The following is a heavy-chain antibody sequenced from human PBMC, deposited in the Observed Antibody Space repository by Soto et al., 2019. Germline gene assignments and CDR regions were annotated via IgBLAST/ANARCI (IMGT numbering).Heavy chain of an antibody. D-gene: IGHD3-3*01. J-gene: IGHJ3*02. CDR1: GYTLTELS. CDR3: ARCITIFGVVIIQRCDAFDI. V-gene: IGHV1-24*01. CDR2: FDPEDGET. Sequence: ASVKVSCKVSGYTLTELSMHWVRQAPGKGLEWMGGFDPEDGETIYAQKFQGRVTMTEDTSTDTAYMELRSLRSEDTAVYYCARCITIFGVVIIQRCDAFDIWGQGTMVTVSS.